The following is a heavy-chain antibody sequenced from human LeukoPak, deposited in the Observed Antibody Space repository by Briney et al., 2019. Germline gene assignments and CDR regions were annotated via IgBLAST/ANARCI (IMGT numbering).Heavy chain of an antibody. CDR2: IYTSGST. Sequence: SETLSLTCTVSGGSISSYYWSWIRQPAGKGLEWIGRIYTSGSTNYNPSLKSRVTMSVDTSKNQFSLKLSSVTAADTAVYYCARHYSGYGDYGHLHGNWFDPWGQGTLVTVSS. CDR1: GGSISSYY. CDR3: ARHYSGYGDYGHLHGNWFDP. V-gene: IGHV4-4*07. D-gene: IGHD4-17*01. J-gene: IGHJ5*02.